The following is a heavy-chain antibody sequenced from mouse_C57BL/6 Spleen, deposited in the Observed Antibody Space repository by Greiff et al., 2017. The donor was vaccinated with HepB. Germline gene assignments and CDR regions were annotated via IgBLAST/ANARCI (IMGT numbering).Heavy chain of an antibody. CDR2: IYPRSGNT. J-gene: IGHJ4*01. CDR1: GYTFTSYG. D-gene: IGHD3-2*02. Sequence: VMLVESGAELARPGASVKLSCKASGYTFTSYGISWVKQRTGQGLEWIGEIYPRSGNTYYNEKFKGKATLTADKSSSTAYMGLRSLTSEDSAVYFCARATTTSSGYSYAMDYWGQGTSVTVSS. V-gene: IGHV1-81*01. CDR3: ARATTTSSGYSYAMDY.